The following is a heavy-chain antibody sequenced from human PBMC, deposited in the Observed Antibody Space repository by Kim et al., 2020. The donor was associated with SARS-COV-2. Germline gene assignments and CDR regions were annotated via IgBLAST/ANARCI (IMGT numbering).Heavy chain of an antibody. J-gene: IGHJ4*02. CDR3: AREMLRGVPGYLDY. V-gene: IGHV3-30*01. Sequence: YSTCVQGRVRISRDKYKNTMYLQMNSLRPEDTAAYYCAREMLRGVPGYLDYWRQGTLVTVSS. D-gene: IGHD3-10*01.